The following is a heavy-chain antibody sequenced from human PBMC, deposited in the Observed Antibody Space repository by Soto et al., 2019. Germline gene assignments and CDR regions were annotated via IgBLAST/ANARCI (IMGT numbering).Heavy chain of an antibody. CDR3: ARDQSSSYSSSWY. CDR2: IWYDGSNK. CDR1: GFTFSSYG. J-gene: IGHJ4*02. Sequence: GGSLRLSCAASGFTFSSYGMHWVRQAPGKGLEWVAVIWYDGSNKYYADSVKGRFTISRDNSKNTLYLQMNSLRAEDTAVYYFARDQSSSYSSSWYWGQGTLVTVSS. D-gene: IGHD6-13*01. V-gene: IGHV3-33*01.